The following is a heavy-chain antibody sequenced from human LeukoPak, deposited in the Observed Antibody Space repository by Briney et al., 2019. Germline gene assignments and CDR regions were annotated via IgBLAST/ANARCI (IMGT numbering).Heavy chain of an antibody. D-gene: IGHD3-9*01. Sequence: ASVKVSCKASGYRFTSYGISWVRQAPGQGLEWMGWISAYNGNTNYAQKPKGRVTMTTDTSTSTAYMELRSLRSDDTAVYYCARGGDGDILTGLVFDYWGQGTLVTVSS. CDR3: ARGGDGDILTGLVFDY. CDR1: GYRFTSYG. CDR2: ISAYNGNT. J-gene: IGHJ4*02. V-gene: IGHV1-18*01.